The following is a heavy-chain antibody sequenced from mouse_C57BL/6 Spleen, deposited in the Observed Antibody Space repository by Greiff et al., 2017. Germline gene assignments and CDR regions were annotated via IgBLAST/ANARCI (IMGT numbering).Heavy chain of an antibody. Sequence: VQLQQSGPGLVQPSQSLSITCTASGFSLTSYGVHWVRQSPGKGLEWLGVIWSGGSTDYNAAFISRLSISKDNSKSQVFFKINSLQADDTALYYCARRDSFYAMGYWGQGTSVTVSS. D-gene: IGHD3-3*01. CDR2: IWSGGST. V-gene: IGHV2-2*01. CDR1: GFSLTSYG. J-gene: IGHJ4*01. CDR3: ARRDSFYAMGY.